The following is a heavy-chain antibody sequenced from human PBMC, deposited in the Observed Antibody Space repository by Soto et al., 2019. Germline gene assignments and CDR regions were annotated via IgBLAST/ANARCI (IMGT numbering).Heavy chain of an antibody. CDR1: GYTFTSYG. J-gene: IGHJ4*02. D-gene: IGHD4-4*01. CDR2: ISAYNGNT. Sequence: QVQLVQSGAEVKKPGASVKVSCKASGYTFTSYGISWVRQTPGQGLEWMGWISAYNGNTNYAQKLQGRVTMTTDTATSTAYMELRGLRSDVTAVYYCVRDYSNYGPDYWGQGTLFTVSS. CDR3: VRDYSNYGPDY. V-gene: IGHV1-18*01.